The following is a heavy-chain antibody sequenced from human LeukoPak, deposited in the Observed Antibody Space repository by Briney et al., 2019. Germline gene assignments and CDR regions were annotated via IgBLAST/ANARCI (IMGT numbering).Heavy chain of an antibody. D-gene: IGHD3-3*01. V-gene: IGHV1-69*13. CDR1: GGTFSSYA. Sequence: GASVKVSCKASGGTFSSYAISWVRQAPGQGLEWMGGIIPIFGTANYAQKFQGRVTITADESTSTAYMELSSLRSEDTAVYYCARAPGYDFWSGYEPPRRDYYYAMDVWGQGTTVTVSS. J-gene: IGHJ6*02. CDR3: ARAPGYDFWSGYEPPRRDYYYAMDV. CDR2: IIPIFGTA.